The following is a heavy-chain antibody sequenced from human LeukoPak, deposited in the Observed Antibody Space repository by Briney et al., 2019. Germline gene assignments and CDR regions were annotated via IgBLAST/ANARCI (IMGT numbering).Heavy chain of an antibody. J-gene: IGHJ4*02. CDR1: GFTVSSNY. CDR3: AKDGMITFGGVMEYYFDY. D-gene: IGHD3-16*01. CDR2: IYSGGST. V-gene: IGHV3-53*01. Sequence: GGSLRLSCAASGFTVSSNYMSWVRQAPGKGLEWVSVIYSGGSTYYADSVKGRFTISRDNSKNTLYLQMNSLRAEDTAVYYCAKDGMITFGGVMEYYFDYWGQGTLVTVSS.